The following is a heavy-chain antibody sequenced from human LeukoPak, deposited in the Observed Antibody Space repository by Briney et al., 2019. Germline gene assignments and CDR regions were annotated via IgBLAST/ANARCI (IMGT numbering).Heavy chain of an antibody. V-gene: IGHV3-9*01. Sequence: GGSLRLSCATSGFTFNDYAMYWVRQAPGKGLEWVSGISWNSRSIAYADSVKGRFTISRDNAKNSLYLQMNSLRAGDTAVCYCAKGRGWEASYYYYYMDVWGKGTTVTISS. CDR1: GFTFNDYA. CDR3: AKGRGWEASYYYYYMDV. D-gene: IGHD1-26*01. CDR2: ISWNSRSI. J-gene: IGHJ6*03.